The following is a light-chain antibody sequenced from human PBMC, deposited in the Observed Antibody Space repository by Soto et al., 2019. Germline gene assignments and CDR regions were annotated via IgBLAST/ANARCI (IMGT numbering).Light chain of an antibody. CDR3: QQYHNWPPIT. J-gene: IGKJ5*01. V-gene: IGKV3-15*01. CDR2: GAS. Sequence: IVLTQSPATLSLSPGERATLSCRASQSVSSSLAWYQQKPGQAPRLLIYGASTRATGIPARFSGSGFGTEFTLTISSLQSEDFAVYYCQQYHNWPPITFGQGTRLENK. CDR1: QSVSSS.